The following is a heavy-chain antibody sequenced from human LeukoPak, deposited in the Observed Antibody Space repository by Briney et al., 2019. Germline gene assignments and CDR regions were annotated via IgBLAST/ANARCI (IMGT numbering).Heavy chain of an antibody. V-gene: IGHV3-23*01. CDR3: AKSLGSSSWYFYYGMDV. J-gene: IGHJ6*02. D-gene: IGHD6-6*01. CDR2: ISGNDGST. Sequence: GGSLRLSCAASGFTFSSYAMSWVRQAPGKGLEWVSGISGNDGSTYYADSVKGRFTISRDNSKNRLYLLMNSLRAEDTALYYCAKSLGSSSWYFYYGMDVWGQGTTVTVSS. CDR1: GFTFSSYA.